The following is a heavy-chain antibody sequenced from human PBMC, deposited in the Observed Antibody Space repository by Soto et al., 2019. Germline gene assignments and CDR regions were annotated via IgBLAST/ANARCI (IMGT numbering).Heavy chain of an antibody. CDR1: CYSISSGYY. V-gene: IGHV4-38-2*01. CDR3: ARGGGISAHDDY. J-gene: IGHJ4*02. Sequence: PSETLSLTCAVSCYSISSGYYWGWIRQPPGKGLEWIGSVYHSVSPYYNPSLKSRVTTSVDTSKNQFSLKLSSVTAADTAVYYCARGGGISAHDDYWGQGTLVTVSS. D-gene: IGHD3-16*02. CDR2: VYHSVSP.